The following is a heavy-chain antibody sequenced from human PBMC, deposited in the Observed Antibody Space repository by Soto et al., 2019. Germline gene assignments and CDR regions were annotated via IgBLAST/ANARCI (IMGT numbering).Heavy chain of an antibody. V-gene: IGHV4-39*02. J-gene: IGHJ5*02. Sequence: PSETLSLTCTVSGGSISSSPYNWGWIRQPPKKGLEWIGTISYSATTYYNTSLKSRVTMSVDTSKNQFSLKLSSVTAADTAVYYCARDMHAGFTHYFDPWGQGTLVTVSS. CDR2: ISYSATT. CDR3: ARDMHAGFTHYFDP. D-gene: IGHD1-26*01. CDR1: GGSISSSPYN.